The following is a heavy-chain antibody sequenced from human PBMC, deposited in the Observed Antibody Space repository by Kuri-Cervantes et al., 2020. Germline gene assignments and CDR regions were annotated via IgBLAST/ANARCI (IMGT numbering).Heavy chain of an antibody. Sequence: LTCAASVFTSSNAWITWVLQAPGKGLGWVGRIKSKTDGGTTDYAAPVKGRCTIARDDSKETLHLQMSSLKTEDVAVYYCTRALMDVWGKGTTVTVSS. CDR1: VFTSSNAW. J-gene: IGHJ6*03. CDR2: IKSKTDGGTT. CDR3: TRALMDV. V-gene: IGHV3-15*01.